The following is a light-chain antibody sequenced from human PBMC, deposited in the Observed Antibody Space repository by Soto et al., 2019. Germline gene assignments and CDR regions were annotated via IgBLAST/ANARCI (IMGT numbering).Light chain of an antibody. CDR2: LNSDGSH. CDR1: SGHSSYA. J-gene: IGLJ2*01. Sequence: QSVLTQSPSASASLGASVKLTCTLSSGHSSYAIAWHQQQPEKGPRYLMKLNSDGSHSKGDGIPDRFSGSSSGAERYLTISSLQSDDEADYYCQTWGTGIQDVVFGGGTKLTVL. V-gene: IGLV4-69*01. CDR3: QTWGTGIQDVV.